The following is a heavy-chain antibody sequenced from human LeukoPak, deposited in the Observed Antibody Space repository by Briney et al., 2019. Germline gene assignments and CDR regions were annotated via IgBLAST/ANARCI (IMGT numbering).Heavy chain of an antibody. Sequence: PGGSLRLSCAGSGFTFSSHSMNWVRQAPGKGLEWVSSIGSRSTSIYYADSVRGRFTISRDNAKNSLFLQMNSLRVEDTAVYYCARESSEAFDIWGQGTMVTVS. CDR2: IGSRSTSI. J-gene: IGHJ3*02. V-gene: IGHV3-21*01. CDR1: GFTFSSHS. CDR3: ARESSEAFDI.